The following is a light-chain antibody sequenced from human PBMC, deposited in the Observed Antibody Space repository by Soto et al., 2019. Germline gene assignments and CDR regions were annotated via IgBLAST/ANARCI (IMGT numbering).Light chain of an antibody. V-gene: IGLV3-21*02. CDR1: NIGSKS. CDR2: DDS. CDR3: QVWDSSSVV. Sequence: SSELTQPPSVSVAPGQTARITCGGTNIGSKSVHWYQQKPGQAPVLVVYDDSDRPSGIPERFSGSNSGNTATLTISRVEAGDEADYYCQVWDSSSVVFGGGTQLTVL. J-gene: IGLJ2*01.